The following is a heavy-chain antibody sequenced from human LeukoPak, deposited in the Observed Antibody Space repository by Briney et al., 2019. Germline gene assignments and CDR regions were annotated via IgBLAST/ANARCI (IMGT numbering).Heavy chain of an antibody. CDR2: MSPNSGDT. V-gene: IGHV1-8*01. J-gene: IGHJ4*02. D-gene: IGHD3-3*01. Sequence: ASVKVSCKASGYTFTTHDINWVRQATGQGLEWLGWMSPNSGDTGYAQKFQGRVTMTTDTSTSTAYMELRSLRSDDTAVYYCARKGGYYTGYFDYWGQGTLVTVSS. CDR1: GYTFTTHD. CDR3: ARKGGYYTGYFDY.